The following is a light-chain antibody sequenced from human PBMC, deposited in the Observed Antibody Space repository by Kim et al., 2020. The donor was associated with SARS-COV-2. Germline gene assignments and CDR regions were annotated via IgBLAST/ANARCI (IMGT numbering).Light chain of an antibody. CDR3: QAWDSSTLG. V-gene: IGLV3-1*01. CDR1: KLGDKY. Sequence: SYELTQPPSVSVSPGQTASITCPGDKLGDKYACWYQQKPGQSPVLVIYQDSKRPSGIPERFSGSNSGNTATLTISGTQAMDEADYYCQAWDSSTLGFGGGTQLTVL. J-gene: IGLJ2*01. CDR2: QDS.